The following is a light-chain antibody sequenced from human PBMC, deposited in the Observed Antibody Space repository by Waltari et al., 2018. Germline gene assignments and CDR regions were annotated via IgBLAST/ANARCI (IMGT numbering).Light chain of an antibody. V-gene: IGKV2-29*03. CDR2: EVS. CDR3: MQATQLPLT. Sequence: EIVMTQTPLSLSVSPGQPASISCRSSQSLLPSYGKTYVYWYLQKPGRSPQLLIYEVSSRFSGVPERFSGSGSGTDFTLKISRVEAEDVGVYYCMQATQLPLTFGGGTKVDIK. CDR1: QSLLPSYGKTY. J-gene: IGKJ4*01.